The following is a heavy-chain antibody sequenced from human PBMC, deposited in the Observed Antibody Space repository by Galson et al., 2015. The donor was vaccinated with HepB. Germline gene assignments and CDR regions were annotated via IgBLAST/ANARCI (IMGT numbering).Heavy chain of an antibody. J-gene: IGHJ6*02. CDR1: GGSISSYY. D-gene: IGHD4-17*01. CDR2: IYYSGST. Sequence: SETLSLTCTVSGGSISSYYWSWIRQPPGKGLEWIGYIYYSGSTNYNPSLKSRVTISVDTSKNQFSLKLSSVTAADTAVYYCARWPAVTTPRGGYYYGMDVWGQGTTVTVSS. V-gene: IGHV4-59*01. CDR3: ARWPAVTTPRGGYYYGMDV.